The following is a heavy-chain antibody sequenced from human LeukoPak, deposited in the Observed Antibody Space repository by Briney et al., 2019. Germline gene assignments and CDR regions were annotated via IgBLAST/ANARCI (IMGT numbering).Heavy chain of an antibody. CDR1: GLSFSNYW. D-gene: IGHD3-16*01. J-gene: IGHJ4*02. Sequence: GGSLTLSCAVSGLSFSNYWMHSARQAPGKGLVWVARTNLHGTAVDYADSVKGRFTISRDNAKNTLFLQMNSLRAEDTAVYYCASAYTYVRLGDHWGQGTLVTVSS. CDR3: ASAYTYVRLGDH. CDR2: TNLHGTAV. V-gene: IGHV3-74*01.